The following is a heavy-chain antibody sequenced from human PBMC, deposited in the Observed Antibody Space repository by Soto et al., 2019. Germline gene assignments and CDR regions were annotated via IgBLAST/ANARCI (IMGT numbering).Heavy chain of an antibody. J-gene: IGHJ5*02. V-gene: IGHV5-51*01. Sequence: PGESLKISCQSSGYSFTNYWIAWVRQMPGKGLEYMGIIYPSDSDTRYSPSFQGQVTLSADKSINTAYLQWSSLKASDTAMYYCARHGFYGDYSSNYFDPWGQGTLVTVSS. D-gene: IGHD4-17*01. CDR3: ARHGFYGDYSSNYFDP. CDR2: IYPSDSDT. CDR1: GYSFTNYW.